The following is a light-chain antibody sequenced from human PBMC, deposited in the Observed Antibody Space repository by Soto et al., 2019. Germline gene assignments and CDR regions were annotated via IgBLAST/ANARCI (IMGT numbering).Light chain of an antibody. V-gene: IGLV2-14*01. CDR1: SSDVGGYNY. J-gene: IGLJ2*01. Sequence: QSVLTQPASVSGSPGESITIYYTGTSSDVGGYNYVSWYQQHPGKAPKLMIYDVSNRPSGVSNRFSGSKSGNTASLTISGLQAEDEADYYCSSYTSSSTVVFGGGTKLTV. CDR3: SSYTSSSTVV. CDR2: DVS.